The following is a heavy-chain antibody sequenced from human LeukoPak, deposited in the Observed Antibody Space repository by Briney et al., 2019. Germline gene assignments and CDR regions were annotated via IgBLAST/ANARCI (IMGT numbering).Heavy chain of an antibody. CDR1: GYTFTSYY. Sequence: ASVKVSCKASGYTFTSYYMHWVRQAPGQGLEWMGIINPSGGSTNYAQKLQGRVTMTTDTSTSTAYMELRSLRSDDTAVYYCAREYVAAAGTSWFDPWGQGTLVTVSS. CDR2: INPSGGST. D-gene: IGHD6-13*01. J-gene: IGHJ5*02. V-gene: IGHV1-46*01. CDR3: AREYVAAAGTSWFDP.